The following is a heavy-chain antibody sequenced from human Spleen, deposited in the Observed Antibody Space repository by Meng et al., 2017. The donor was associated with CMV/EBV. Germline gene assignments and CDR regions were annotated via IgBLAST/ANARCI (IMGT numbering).Heavy chain of an antibody. J-gene: IGHJ6*02. Sequence: GESLKISCKGSEYSFTSYWIAWVRQMPGKGLEWMGIIHPGDSDTRYSPSFQGQVTISADKSISTAYLQWSSLKASDTAMYYCARYYGSGNGDYYGMDVWGQGTTVTVSS. CDR2: IHPGDSDT. CDR3: ARYYGSGNGDYYGMDV. D-gene: IGHD3-10*01. CDR1: EYSFTSYW. V-gene: IGHV5-51*01.